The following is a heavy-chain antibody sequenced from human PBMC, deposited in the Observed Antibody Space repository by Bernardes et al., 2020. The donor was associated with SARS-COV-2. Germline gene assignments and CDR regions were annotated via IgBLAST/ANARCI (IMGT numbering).Heavy chain of an antibody. V-gene: IGHV3-64*01. CDR2: ISSNGGST. J-gene: IGHJ6*02. CDR1: GFTFSSYA. Sequence: GGSLRLSCAASGFTFSSYAMHWVRQAPGKGLEYVSAISSNGGSTYYANSVKGRFTISRDNSKNTLYLQMGSLRAEDMAVYYCARVITMVQGPAAGMDVWGQGTTVTVSS. D-gene: IGHD3-10*01. CDR3: ARVITMVQGPAAGMDV.